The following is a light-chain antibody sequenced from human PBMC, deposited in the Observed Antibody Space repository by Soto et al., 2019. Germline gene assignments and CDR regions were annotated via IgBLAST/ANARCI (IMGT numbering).Light chain of an antibody. CDR1: NSNIGADHD. V-gene: IGLV1-40*01. CDR2: GNT. J-gene: IGLJ2*01. CDR3: QSYDITLLGLI. Sequence: QSVLTQPPSVSGAPGQRVTISCTGSNSNIGADHDVHWYQQFPGTAPKVLIYGNTNRPSGVPDRFSGSRSGTSASLAIAGLQAEDEADYYFQSYDITLLGLIFGVGTKLTVL.